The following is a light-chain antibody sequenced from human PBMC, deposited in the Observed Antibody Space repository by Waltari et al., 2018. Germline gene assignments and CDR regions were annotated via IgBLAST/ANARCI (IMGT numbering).Light chain of an antibody. J-gene: IGLJ2*01. Sequence: SYELTQPPSVSVSPGQTARITCSGADLRNQSGCWYQQKPGQAPVVIIYKDTERPSGIPERFSGSGSEATVTLTISGVQAEDEADYYCQSTDSSANVVFGGGTKLTVL. CDR1: DLRNQS. CDR2: KDT. CDR3: QSTDSSANVV. V-gene: IGLV3-25*03.